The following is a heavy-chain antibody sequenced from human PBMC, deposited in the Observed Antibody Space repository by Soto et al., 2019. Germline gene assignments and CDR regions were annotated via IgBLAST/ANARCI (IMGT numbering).Heavy chain of an antibody. CDR1: GFTFSSYG. Sequence: QVQLVESGGGVVQPGRSLRLSCAASGFTFSSYGMHWVRQAPGKGLEWVAVIWDDGSNKYYADSVKGRFTISRDNSKNTLYLQMNSLRAEDTAVYYCARSAVAGLYYFDYWGQGTLVTVSS. J-gene: IGHJ4*02. D-gene: IGHD6-19*01. CDR2: IWDDGSNK. CDR3: ARSAVAGLYYFDY. V-gene: IGHV3-33*01.